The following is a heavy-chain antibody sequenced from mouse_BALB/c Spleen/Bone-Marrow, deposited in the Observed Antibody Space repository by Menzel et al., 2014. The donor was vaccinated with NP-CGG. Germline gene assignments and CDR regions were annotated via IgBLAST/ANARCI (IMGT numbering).Heavy chain of an antibody. Sequence: EVMLVESGGGLVKPGGSLKLSCAGSGFTFSSYAMSWGRQTPEKRLEWVASISSGGGTYYPASVKGRFTISRDNVRNILYLQMSSLRSEDTAMYYCARGGGLRGLYPMDYRGRGTSVTVSS. CDR1: GFTFSSYA. CDR3: ARGGGLRGLYPMDY. CDR2: ISSGGGT. J-gene: IGHJ4*01. V-gene: IGHV5-6-5*01. D-gene: IGHD2-4*01.